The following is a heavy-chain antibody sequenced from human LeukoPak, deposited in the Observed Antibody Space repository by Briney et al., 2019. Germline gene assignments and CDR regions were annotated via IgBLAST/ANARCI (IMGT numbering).Heavy chain of an antibody. J-gene: IGHJ6*02. CDR3: ARDYDFWSGYSYYYGMDV. CDR2: IKQDGSEK. D-gene: IGHD3-3*01. Sequence: GGSLRLSCAASGFTFSSYWMSWVRQAPGKGLEWVANIKQDGSEKYYVDSVKGRFTISRDNAKNSLYLQMNSLRAEDTAVYYCARDYDFWSGYSYYYGMDVWGQGTTVTVSS. CDR1: GFTFSSYW. V-gene: IGHV3-7*01.